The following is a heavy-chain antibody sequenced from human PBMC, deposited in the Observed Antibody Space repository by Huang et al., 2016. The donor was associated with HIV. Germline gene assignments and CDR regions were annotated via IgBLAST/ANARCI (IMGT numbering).Heavy chain of an antibody. CDR2: ISTNNGDT. CDR3: GGSSGYWSFDY. Sequence: QVQLVQSGGEVKKPGASVKVSCKASDYTFTSYGFSWVRQAPGQGLEWMGWISTNNGDTNYAQKFQGRVTMTTDTSTSTAYMELRSLRSDDTAVYYCGGSSGYWSFDYWGQGTLVTVSS. D-gene: IGHD3-22*01. CDR1: DYTFTSYG. V-gene: IGHV1-18*04. J-gene: IGHJ4*02.